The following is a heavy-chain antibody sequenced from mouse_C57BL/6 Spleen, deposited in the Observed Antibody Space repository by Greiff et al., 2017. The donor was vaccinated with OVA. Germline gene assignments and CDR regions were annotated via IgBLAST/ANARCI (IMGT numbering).Heavy chain of an antibody. Sequence: EVQLQQSGPELVKPGASVKISCKASGYTFTDYYMNWVKQSHGKSLEWIGDINPNNGGTSYNQKFKGKATLTVDKSSSTAYMELRSLTSEDSAVYYCARHYYGSTSFDYWGQGTTLTVSS. CDR3: ARHYYGSTSFDY. D-gene: IGHD1-1*01. V-gene: IGHV1-26*01. CDR1: GYTFTDYY. J-gene: IGHJ2*01. CDR2: INPNNGGT.